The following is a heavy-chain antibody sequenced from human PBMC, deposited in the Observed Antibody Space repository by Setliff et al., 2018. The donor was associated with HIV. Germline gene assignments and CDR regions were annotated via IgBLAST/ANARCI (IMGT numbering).Heavy chain of an antibody. J-gene: IGHJ4*02. CDR2: INHSGST. V-gene: IGHV4-34*01. D-gene: IGHD1-26*01. CDR1: GGSFSGYY. Sequence: SETLSLTCAVYGGSFSGYYWSWIRQPPGKGLEWIGEINHSGSTNYNPSLKSRVTISLDTSNNQFSLKLTSLTAWDTAMYYWATYSAGEGGRGYWGQGRLVTVSS. CDR3: ATYSAGEGGRGY.